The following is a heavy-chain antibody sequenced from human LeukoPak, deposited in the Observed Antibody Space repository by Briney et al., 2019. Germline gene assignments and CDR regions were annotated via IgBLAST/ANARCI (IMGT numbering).Heavy chain of an antibody. J-gene: IGHJ3*02. D-gene: IGHD1-26*01. CDR1: GYTFTSYD. V-gene: IGHV1-8*03. Sequence: ASVKVACKAAGYTFTSYDINWVRQATGQGLEWMGWMNPNSGNTGYAQKLQGRVTITRNTSISTAHLELSSLRSEDTAVYCCARVGAGDAFDIWGQGTMVTVSS. CDR2: MNPNSGNT. CDR3: ARVGAGDAFDI.